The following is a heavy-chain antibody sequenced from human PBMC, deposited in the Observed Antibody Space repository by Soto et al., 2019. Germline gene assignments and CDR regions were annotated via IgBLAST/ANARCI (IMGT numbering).Heavy chain of an antibody. CDR2: IYPGDSDT. D-gene: IGHD3-16*01. J-gene: IGHJ6*02. CDR1: VYGFTSYW. V-gene: IGHV5-51*01. Sequence: ESLKISCKGSVYGFTSYWIGGVRQMPGKGLEWMGIIYPGDSDTRYSPSFQGQVTISADKSTNTAYLQWSSLRASHTATYYCARQYAPYNYGMDVWGQGTTVTVSS. CDR3: ARQYAPYNYGMDV.